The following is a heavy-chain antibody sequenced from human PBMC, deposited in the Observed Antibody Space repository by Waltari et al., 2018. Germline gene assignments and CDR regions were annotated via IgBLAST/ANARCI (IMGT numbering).Heavy chain of an antibody. CDR3: ARADARVAGFDY. D-gene: IGHD6-19*01. V-gene: IGHV4-59*11. J-gene: IGHJ4*02. CDR2: IYYSGST. Sequence: QVQLQESGPGLVKPSETLSLTCTVSGGSISSHYWSWIRQPPGKGLEWIGYIYYSGSTNYNPSLKSRVTISVDTSKNQFSLKLSSVTAADTAVYYCARADARVAGFDYWGQGTLVTVSS. CDR1: GGSISSHY.